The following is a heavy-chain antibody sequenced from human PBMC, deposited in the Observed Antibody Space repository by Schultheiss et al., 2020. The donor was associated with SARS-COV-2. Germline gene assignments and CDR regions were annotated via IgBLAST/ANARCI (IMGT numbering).Heavy chain of an antibody. CDR2: ISGDGNYI. V-gene: IGHV3-23*01. Sequence: GESLKISCATSGFTFSNYHMDWVRQAPGKGLEWLSAISGDGNYIYYADSVTGRFTLSRDNSKYTVYLQMNSLRDEDTAVYYCARAFIIGNYVDYFDTWGQGTLVTVSS. CDR3: ARAFIIGNYVDYFDT. CDR1: GFTFSNYH. J-gene: IGHJ4*02. D-gene: IGHD1-7*01.